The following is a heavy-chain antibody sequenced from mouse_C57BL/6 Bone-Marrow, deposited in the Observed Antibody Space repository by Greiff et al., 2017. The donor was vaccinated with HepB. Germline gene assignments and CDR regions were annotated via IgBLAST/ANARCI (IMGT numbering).Heavy chain of an antibody. J-gene: IGHJ1*03. D-gene: IGHD1-1*01. CDR3: ARSLTTVVYWYFDV. V-gene: IGHV1-66*01. CDR2: IYPGSGNT. CDR1: GYSFTSYY. Sequence: VQLQQSGPELVKPGASVKISCKASGYSFTSYYIHWVKQRPGQGLEWIGWIYPGSGNTKYNEKFKGKATLTADTSSSTAYMQLSSLTSEDSAVYYCARSLTTVVYWYFDVWGTGTTVTVSS.